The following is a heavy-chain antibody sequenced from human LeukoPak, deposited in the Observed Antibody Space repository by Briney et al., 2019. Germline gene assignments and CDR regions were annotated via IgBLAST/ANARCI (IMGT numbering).Heavy chain of an antibody. CDR3: ARRRDGYNFDY. CDR2: IFYSGST. Sequence: NAGGSLRLSCAASGFTFRSYTMIWIRQPPGKGLEWIGSIFYSGSTYYNPSLKSRVTMSVDTSKNQFSLKLSSVTAADTALYYCARRRDGYNFDYWGQGTLVTVSS. J-gene: IGHJ4*02. V-gene: IGHV4-39*01. CDR1: GFTFRSYT. D-gene: IGHD5-24*01.